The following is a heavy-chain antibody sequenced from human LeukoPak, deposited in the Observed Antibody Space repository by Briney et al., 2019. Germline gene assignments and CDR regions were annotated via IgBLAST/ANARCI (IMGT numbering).Heavy chain of an antibody. CDR2: ISWNSGSI. Sequence: PEGSLRLSCAASGFTFDDYAMHWVRQAPGKGLEWVSGISWNSGSIGYADSVKGRFTISRDNAKNSLYLQMNSLRAEDMALYYCAKVASSSWYDAFDIWGQGTMVTVSS. J-gene: IGHJ3*02. CDR1: GFTFDDYA. D-gene: IGHD6-13*01. V-gene: IGHV3-9*03. CDR3: AKVASSSWYDAFDI.